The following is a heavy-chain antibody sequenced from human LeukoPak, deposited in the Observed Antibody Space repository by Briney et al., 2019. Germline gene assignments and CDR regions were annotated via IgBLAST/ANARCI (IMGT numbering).Heavy chain of an antibody. D-gene: IGHD3/OR15-3a*01. CDR3: ARQTGSGLFILP. J-gene: IGHJ4*02. V-gene: IGHV4-39*01. CDR2: IYYSGNT. Sequence: SETLSLTCTVSSVSISSSNSYWGWLRQPPGKGREWIGSIYYSGNTYYNASLKSQVSISIDTCKNRFSLKLTSVTAADTAVYYCARQTGSGLFILPGGQGTLLTVSS. CDR1: SVSISSSNSY.